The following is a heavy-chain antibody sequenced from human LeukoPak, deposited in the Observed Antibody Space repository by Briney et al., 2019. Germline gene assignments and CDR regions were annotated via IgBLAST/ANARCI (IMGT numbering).Heavy chain of an antibody. CDR3: ARALTGSWVDY. V-gene: IGHV5-51*01. D-gene: IGHD7-27*01. CDR1: GYRFFSYW. Sequence: GESLKISCKGSGYRFFSYWIGWVRQMPEKGLEWIGLFYPGGSDTRYSPSFQGQVTISADKSISTAYLQWSSLRASDSAVYYCARALTGSWVDYWGQGTLVTVSS. CDR2: FYPGGSDT. J-gene: IGHJ4*02.